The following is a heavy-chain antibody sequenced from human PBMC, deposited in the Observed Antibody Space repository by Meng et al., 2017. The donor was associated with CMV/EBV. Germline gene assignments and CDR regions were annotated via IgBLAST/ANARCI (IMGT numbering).Heavy chain of an antibody. V-gene: IGHV5-51*01. CDR3: ARQQLADF. CDR2: IYPGDSET. Sequence: KVSCKGSGYSFTTNWIGWLRQMPGKGLEWMGIIYPGDSETRYSPSFQGQVTISADKSISTAYLQWSSLRASDTAMYYCARQQLADFWGQGTLVTVSS. D-gene: IGHD6-13*01. J-gene: IGHJ4*02. CDR1: GYSFTTNW.